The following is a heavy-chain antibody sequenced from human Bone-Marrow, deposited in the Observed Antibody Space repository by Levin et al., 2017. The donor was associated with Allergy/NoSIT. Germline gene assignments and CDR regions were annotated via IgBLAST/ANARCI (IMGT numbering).Heavy chain of an antibody. CDR2: IYWNGDL. J-gene: IGHJ4*02. CDR1: GFSLGTSGVG. D-gene: IGHD2-8*01. CDR3: AHRKMYAVTTFDY. V-gene: IGHV2-5*01. Sequence: SGPTLVKPTQTLTLTCSFSGFSLGTSGVGVGWIRQPPGKALEWITLIYWNGDLRFNPSLKSRVTITGDTSKNQVVLTISNLNPEDTATYYCAHRKMYAVTTFDYWGQGTLVTVSS.